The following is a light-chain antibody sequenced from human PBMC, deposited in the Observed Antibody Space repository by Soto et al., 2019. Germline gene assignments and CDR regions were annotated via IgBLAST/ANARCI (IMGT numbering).Light chain of an antibody. J-gene: IGKJ4*01. CDR3: QQYGSSPT. CDR1: QSVSSSY. Sequence: EIVLTQSPGTLSLSPGERATLSCRASQSVSSSYLAWYQQKPGQAPRLLIYGASSRATGIPDRFSGSGSGTDFTLTISSLEPEDFAVYYCQQYGSSPTFGGGTKAEIK. V-gene: IGKV3-20*01. CDR2: GAS.